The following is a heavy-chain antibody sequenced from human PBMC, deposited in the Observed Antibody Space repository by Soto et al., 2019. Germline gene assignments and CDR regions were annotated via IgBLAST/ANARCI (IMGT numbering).Heavy chain of an antibody. D-gene: IGHD3-16*02. CDR2: ISGSTSGT. CDR1: GFAFSSYA. Sequence: EVQLLESGGGLVQPGGSLRLSCAASGFAFSSYAMSWVRQAPGKGLEWVSSISGSTSGTYYADAVKGRFTISRDNSNNTLYLQMNSLRAEDKAVYYCEKDRGFIDPFDYWGQGALVTVSS. J-gene: IGHJ4*02. CDR3: EKDRGFIDPFDY. V-gene: IGHV3-23*01.